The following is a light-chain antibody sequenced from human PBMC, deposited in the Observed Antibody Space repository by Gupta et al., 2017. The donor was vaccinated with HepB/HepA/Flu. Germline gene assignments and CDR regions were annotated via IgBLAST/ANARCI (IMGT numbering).Light chain of an antibody. CDR3: QQSYRTPYT. Sequence: DIQMTQSPSSLSASVGDRVTITCRASQSIRSYLNWYQQKPGKAPKLLIYAASSLQSGVPSRFSGSGSGTDFTLTIRSLQPEDFATYYCQQSYRTPYTFGQGTKLEIK. CDR1: QSIRSY. V-gene: IGKV1-39*01. CDR2: AAS. J-gene: IGKJ2*01.